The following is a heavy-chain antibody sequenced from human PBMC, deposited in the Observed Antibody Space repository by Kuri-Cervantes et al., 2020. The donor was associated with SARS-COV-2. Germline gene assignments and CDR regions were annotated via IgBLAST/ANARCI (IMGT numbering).Heavy chain of an antibody. D-gene: IGHD5-24*01. CDR2: IYYSGST. Sequence: GSLRLSCTVSGGSVSSGSHYWSWIRQPPGKGLEWIGYIYYSGSTNYNPSLKSRVTISVDTSKNQFSLKLSSVTAADTAVYYCARDLGSGRWLQSPNAFDIWGQGTMVTVSS. V-gene: IGHV4-61*01. CDR3: ARDLGSGRWLQSPNAFDI. CDR1: GGSVSSGSHY. J-gene: IGHJ3*02.